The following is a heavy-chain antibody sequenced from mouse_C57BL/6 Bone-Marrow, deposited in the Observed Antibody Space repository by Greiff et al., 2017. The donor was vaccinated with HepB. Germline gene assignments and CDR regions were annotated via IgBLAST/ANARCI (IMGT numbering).Heavy chain of an antibody. J-gene: IGHJ4*01. CDR3: ARSGARAMDY. V-gene: IGHV1-18*01. D-gene: IGHD3-1*01. CDR1: GYTFTDYN. CDR2: ITPNNGGT. Sequence: VQLKQSGPELVKPGASVKIPCKASGYTFTDYNMDWVKQSHGKSLEWIGDITPNNGGTIYNQKFKGKATLTVDKSSSTAYMELRSLTSEDTAVYYCARSGARAMDYWGQGTSVTVSS.